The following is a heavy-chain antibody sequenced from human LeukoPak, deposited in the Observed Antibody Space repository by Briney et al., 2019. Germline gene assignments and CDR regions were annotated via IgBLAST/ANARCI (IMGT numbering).Heavy chain of an antibody. V-gene: IGHV1-2*02. CDR1: GFTFTTSA. CDR2: INPNSGGT. D-gene: IGHD6-13*01. CDR3: ARRGMYSSSWPPYYYYGMDV. J-gene: IGHJ6*02. Sequence: ASVKVSCKASGFTFTTSAVQWVRQAPGQGLEWMGWINPNSGGTNYAQKFQGRVTMTRDTSISTAYMELSRLRSDDTAVYYCARRGMYSSSWPPYYYYGMDVWGQGTTVTVSS.